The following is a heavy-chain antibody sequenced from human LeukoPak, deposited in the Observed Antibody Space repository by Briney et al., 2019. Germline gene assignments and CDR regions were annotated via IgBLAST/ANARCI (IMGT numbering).Heavy chain of an antibody. V-gene: IGHV3-9*01. CDR2: SGWNSGSV. CDR1: GFSFGDYA. D-gene: IGHD6-19*01. CDR3: AKDEHNSGWSPLGR. Sequence: GGSLRLSCASSGFSFGDYAMHWVRQPPGKGLEWVSGSGWNSGSVGYADSVKGRFTISRYNAKNFLYLQMNSLRPEDTAFYYCAKDEHNSGWSPLGRWGQGTLVTVSS. J-gene: IGHJ4*02.